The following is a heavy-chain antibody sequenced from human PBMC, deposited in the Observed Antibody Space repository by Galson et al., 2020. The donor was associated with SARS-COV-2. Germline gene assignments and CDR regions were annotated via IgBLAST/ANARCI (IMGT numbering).Heavy chain of an antibody. V-gene: IGHV3-21*01. D-gene: IGHD4-17*01. CDR3: VRDRRDYPGREGMDV. CDR2: ISSSSMFI. J-gene: IGHJ6*02. Sequence: GGSLRLSCATSTFTFTRYSMNWVRQAPGQGLEWISSISSSSMFIYYADSVKGRFTVSRDNAENSLYLQMDSLRAEDAAIYYCVRDRRDYPGREGMDVWGPGTTVTVSS. CDR1: TFTFTRYS.